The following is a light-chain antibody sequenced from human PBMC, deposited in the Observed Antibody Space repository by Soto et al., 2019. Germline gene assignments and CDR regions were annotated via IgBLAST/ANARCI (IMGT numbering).Light chain of an antibody. J-gene: IGLJ1*01. CDR1: SSNIGAGYE. Sequence: QSVLTQPSSVSGAPGQRVTISCTGSSSNIGAGYEVHWYQQLPGTAPKLLIHGNKNRPAGVPDRFSGSKSGTSASLAITGLQAEDEADYYCQSYDSSLSVYVFGTRTKVTVL. V-gene: IGLV1-40*01. CDR3: QSYDSSLSVYV. CDR2: GNK.